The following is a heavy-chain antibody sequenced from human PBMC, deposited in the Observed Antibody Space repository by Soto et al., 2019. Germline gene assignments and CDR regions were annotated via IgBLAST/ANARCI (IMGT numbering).Heavy chain of an antibody. V-gene: IGHV4-59*01. J-gene: IGHJ4*02. D-gene: IGHD6-19*01. CDR2: IYYSGST. Sequence: SETLSLTCTVSGGSISSYYWSWIRQPPGKGLEWIGYIYYSGSTNYNPSLKSRVTISVDTSKNQFSLKLSSVTAADTAVYYCARAKNTVAGTDYWGQGTLVTVSS. CDR1: GGSISSYY. CDR3: ARAKNTVAGTDY.